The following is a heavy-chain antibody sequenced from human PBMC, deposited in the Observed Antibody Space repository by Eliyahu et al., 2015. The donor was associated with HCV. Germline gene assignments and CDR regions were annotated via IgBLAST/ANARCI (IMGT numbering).Heavy chain of an antibody. J-gene: IGHJ4*02. V-gene: IGHV3-7*01. CDR1: GFIFSXYW. Sequence: EVQVVESGGGXVQPGGSLRLSCAGSGFIFSXYWXXWVRXAPGKGLEWVANIKQDGSERNYVDSVKGRFTISRDNAKNSLYLQMNSLSAEDTAVYYCARDKSTTCFAYDCWGQGALVTVSS. CDR3: ARDKSTTCFAYDC. CDR2: IKQDGSER. D-gene: IGHD2-2*01.